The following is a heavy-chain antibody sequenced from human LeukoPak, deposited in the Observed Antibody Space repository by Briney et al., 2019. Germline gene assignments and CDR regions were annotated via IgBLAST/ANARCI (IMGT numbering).Heavy chain of an antibody. J-gene: IGHJ5*02. V-gene: IGHV3-21*01. Sequence: GRSLRLSCAASGFTFSSYAMHWVRQAPGKGLEWVSSISSSSSYIYYADSVKGRFTISRDNAKNSLYLQMNSLRAEDTAVYYCARSAPRSTSCYQCNWFDPWGQGTLVTVSS. CDR2: ISSSSSYI. CDR1: GFTFSSYA. D-gene: IGHD2-2*01. CDR3: ARSAPRSTSCYQCNWFDP.